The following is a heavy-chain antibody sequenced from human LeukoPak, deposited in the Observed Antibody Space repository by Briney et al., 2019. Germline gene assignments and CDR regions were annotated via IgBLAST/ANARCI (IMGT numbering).Heavy chain of an antibody. CDR2: ISGSGGST. CDR1: GFTFSSYA. CDR3: ARDVGGIAAAGTLADY. D-gene: IGHD6-13*01. V-gene: IGHV3-23*01. Sequence: GESLRLSCAASGFTFSSYAMSWVRQAPGKGMEWVSGISGSGGSTYYADSVKGRFTVSRDNSKNTLYLQMNSLRAEDTAVYYCARDVGGIAAAGTLADYWGQGTLVTVSS. J-gene: IGHJ4*02.